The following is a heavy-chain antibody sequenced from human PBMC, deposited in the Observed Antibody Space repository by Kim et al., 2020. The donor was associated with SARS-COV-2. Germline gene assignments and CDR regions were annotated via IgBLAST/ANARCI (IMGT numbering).Heavy chain of an antibody. CDR1: GFTFSSYW. D-gene: IGHD3-10*01. Sequence: LSLTCAASGFTFSSYWMSWVRQAPGKGLEWVANIKQDGSEKYYVDSVKGRFTISRDNAKNSLYLQMNSLRAEDTAVYYCARDGHYGSGSYSHFYYYGMDVWGQGTTVTVSS. CDR2: IKQDGSEK. V-gene: IGHV3-7*01. CDR3: ARDGHYGSGSYSHFYYYGMDV. J-gene: IGHJ6*02.